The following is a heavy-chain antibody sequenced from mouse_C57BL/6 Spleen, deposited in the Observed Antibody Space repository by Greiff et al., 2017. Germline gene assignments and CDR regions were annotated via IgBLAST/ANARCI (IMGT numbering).Heavy chain of an antibody. CDR1: GFTFSDYG. D-gene: IGHD6-5*01. Sequence: EVKLMESGGGLVQPGGSLKLSCAASGFTFSDYGMAWVRQAPRKGPEWVAFISNLAYSIYYADTVTGRFPISRENAKNTLYLEMSSLRSEDTAMYYCARKSKPYDYAMDYWGQGTSVTVSS. CDR2: ISNLAYSI. J-gene: IGHJ4*01. CDR3: ARKSKPYDYAMDY. V-gene: IGHV5-15*01.